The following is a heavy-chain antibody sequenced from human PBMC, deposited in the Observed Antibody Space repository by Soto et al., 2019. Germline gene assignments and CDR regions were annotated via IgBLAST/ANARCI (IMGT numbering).Heavy chain of an antibody. CDR1: GFTFSSYV. Sequence: PGGSLRLSCAASGFTFSSYVMHWVRQAPGKGLECVALISSDGSHKYYADSVKGRFTISRDNPNNTLYLQMNSLRPEDTSVFYCAKGRQYYDILTGDYNYYYYGMDVWGQGTTVTVSS. V-gene: IGHV3-30*18. J-gene: IGHJ6*02. CDR2: ISSDGSHK. D-gene: IGHD3-9*01. CDR3: AKGRQYYDILTGDYNYYYYGMDV.